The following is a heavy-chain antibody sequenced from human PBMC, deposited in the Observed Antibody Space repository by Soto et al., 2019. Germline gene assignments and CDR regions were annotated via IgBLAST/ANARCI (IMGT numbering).Heavy chain of an antibody. J-gene: IGHJ4*02. CDR1: GFTFSNHA. D-gene: IGHD3-3*01. Sequence: EVQLLESGGGLVQPGGSLRLSCAASGFTFSNHAMNWVRQAPGKGLEWVSVISGSGDTSYADSVKGRITISRDNSKNTLYLQTNSLRAEDTAVYYCAHQASGYYFPFDHWGQGTLVTVSS. CDR3: AHQASGYYFPFDH. CDR2: ISGSGDT. V-gene: IGHV3-23*01.